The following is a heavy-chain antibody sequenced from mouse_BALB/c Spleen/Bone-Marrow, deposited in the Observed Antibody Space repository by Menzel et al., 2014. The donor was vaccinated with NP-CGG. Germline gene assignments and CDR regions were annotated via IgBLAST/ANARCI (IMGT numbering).Heavy chain of an antibody. V-gene: IGHV3-8*02. CDR3: ATYDGYCFDY. D-gene: IGHD2-3*01. CDR1: GDSITSGY. Sequence: EVKLMESGPSLVKPSQTLSLTCSVAGDSITSGYWNWIRKFPGNKLEYMGYISYSGNTYYNPSLKSRISITRDTSKNHYYLQLNSVTTEHPATYYCATYDGYCFDYWRQGTTLTVSS. J-gene: IGHJ2*01. CDR2: ISYSGNT.